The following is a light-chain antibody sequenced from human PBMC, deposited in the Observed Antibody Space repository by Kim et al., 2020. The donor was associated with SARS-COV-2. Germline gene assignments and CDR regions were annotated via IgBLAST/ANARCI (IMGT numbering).Light chain of an antibody. CDR1: QGISSY. Sequence: ASVDDRVTINCRASQGISSYFTWYQQKPGNAPKLLIYAASTLQSGVPSRFSGSGSGTDFTLTISSLEPEDFAPYYCQQRNTYPATSGQGTRLEIK. J-gene: IGKJ5*01. CDR2: AAS. CDR3: QQRNTYPAT. V-gene: IGKV1-9*01.